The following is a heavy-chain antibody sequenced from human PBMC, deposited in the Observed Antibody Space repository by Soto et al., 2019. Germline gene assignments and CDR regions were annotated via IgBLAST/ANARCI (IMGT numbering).Heavy chain of an antibody. J-gene: IGHJ5*02. CDR2: IYFTGKA. CDR1: GDSIRDGGYY. Sequence: SETLSLTCTVSGDSIRDGGYYWAWIRQRPGQGLEWMGYIYFTGKANYNPSLENRLTMSVDMSRRQLYLRLTSVTAADTAVYFCAKDPSPQPIPAVTPGWFDPWGQGIAVTVS. CDR3: AKDPSPQPIPAVTPGWFDP. V-gene: IGHV4-31*03. D-gene: IGHD4-4*01.